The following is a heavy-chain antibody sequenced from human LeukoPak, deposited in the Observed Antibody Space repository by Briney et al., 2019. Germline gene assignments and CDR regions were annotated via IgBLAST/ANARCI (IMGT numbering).Heavy chain of an antibody. Sequence: PSETLSLTCAVSADSIASNWWSWVRQPPGKGLEWIGEVHKSGSTNYYPSLQSRVTISIDKSKNQIALELTSVTAADTAVYYCAKEIVGAPTPGAYWGQGILVTVSS. CDR3: AKEIVGAPTPGAY. D-gene: IGHD1-26*01. V-gene: IGHV4-4*02. CDR2: VHKSGST. CDR1: ADSIASNW. J-gene: IGHJ4*02.